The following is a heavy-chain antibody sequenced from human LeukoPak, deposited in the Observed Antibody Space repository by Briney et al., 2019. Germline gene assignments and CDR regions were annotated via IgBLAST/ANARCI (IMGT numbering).Heavy chain of an antibody. D-gene: IGHD1-26*01. CDR3: ARELFRGTPTQDY. CDR2: INPNSGDT. CDR1: GYTFTGYY. V-gene: IGHV1-2*02. J-gene: IGHJ4*02. Sequence: GASVKVSCKASGYTFTGYYMHWVRQAPGQGLEWMGWINPNSGDTNYAQKFQGRVTMTRDTSISTAYMELNRLRSDDTAIYYCARELFRGTPTQDYWGQGTLVTVSS.